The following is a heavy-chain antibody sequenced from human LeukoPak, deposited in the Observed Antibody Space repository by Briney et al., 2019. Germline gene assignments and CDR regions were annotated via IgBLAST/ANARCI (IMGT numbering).Heavy chain of an antibody. CDR3: ARDGHSSGSFDY. Sequence: GGSLRLSCAASELTFSGYWMTWVRQAPGKGLQWVGNIRQDGGQTHYSDSVKGRFTISRDNAKRSLYLQMNSLRPEDTAVYYCARDGHSSGSFDYWGQGTLVTVSS. CDR1: ELTFSGYW. D-gene: IGHD3-10*01. J-gene: IGHJ4*02. V-gene: IGHV3-7*01. CDR2: IRQDGGQT.